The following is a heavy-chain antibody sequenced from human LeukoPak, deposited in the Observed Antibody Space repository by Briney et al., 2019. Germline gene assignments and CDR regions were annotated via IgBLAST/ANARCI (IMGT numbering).Heavy chain of an antibody. Sequence: GGSLRLSCAASGFTFSSYWMSWVRQAPGKGLEWVANIKQDGSEEYYVDSVKGRFSISRDNAKNSLYLQMNSLRAEDTAVYYCARRGGYYDSSGYTEIDYWGQGTLVTVSS. CDR1: GFTFSSYW. CDR2: IKQDGSEE. J-gene: IGHJ4*02. CDR3: ARRGGYYDSSGYTEIDY. D-gene: IGHD3-22*01. V-gene: IGHV3-7*01.